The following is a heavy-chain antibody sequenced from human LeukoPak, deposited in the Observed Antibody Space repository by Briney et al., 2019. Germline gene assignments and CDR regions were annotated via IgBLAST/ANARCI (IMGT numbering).Heavy chain of an antibody. CDR1: GFTVDSNY. Sequence: GGSLRLSCAASGFTVDSNYLSWIRQAPGKGPEWVGRIKSKTDGGTTEYAAPVKGRFTISRDDSKNTLYLQINSLKTEDTAVYYCTSNAWIWGQGTMVTVSS. V-gene: IGHV3-15*01. CDR2: IKSKTDGGTT. J-gene: IGHJ3*02. CDR3: TSNAWI.